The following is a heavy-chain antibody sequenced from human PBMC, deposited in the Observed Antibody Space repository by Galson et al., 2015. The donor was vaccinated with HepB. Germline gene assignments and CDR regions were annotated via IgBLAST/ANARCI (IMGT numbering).Heavy chain of an antibody. V-gene: IGHV3-30*18. Sequence: SLRLSCAASGFTFSNYGMHWVRPAPGKGLEWVAVISYDGSNKYYADSVKGRFTIPRDNSKNTLYLQMNSLRAENTALYYCAKDPYLYSALAGTMAGFDYWGQGTLVTVSS. CDR2: ISYDGSNK. D-gene: IGHD6-19*01. CDR1: GFTFSNYG. CDR3: AKDPYLYSALAGTMAGFDY. J-gene: IGHJ4*02.